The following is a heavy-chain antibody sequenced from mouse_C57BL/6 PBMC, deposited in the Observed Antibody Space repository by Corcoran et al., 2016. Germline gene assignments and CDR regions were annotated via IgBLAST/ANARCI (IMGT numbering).Heavy chain of an antibody. CDR2: INTYSGVP. D-gene: IGHD2-1*01. Sequence: QIQLVQSGPELKKPGETVKISCKASGYTFTTYGMSWVKQAPGKGVKWMGWINTYSGVPTYADDFKGRFAFSLETSASTAYLQINNLKNEDTATYFCASYGKAYYVDYWGQGTTLTVSS. CDR3: ASYGKAYYVDY. J-gene: IGHJ2*01. CDR1: GYTFTTYG. V-gene: IGHV9-3*01.